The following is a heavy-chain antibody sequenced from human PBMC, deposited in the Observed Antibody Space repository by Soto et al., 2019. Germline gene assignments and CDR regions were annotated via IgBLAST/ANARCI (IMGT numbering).Heavy chain of an antibody. D-gene: IGHD2-15*01. CDR3: ARDRYCSGGSCYYFDY. CDR2: IDYSGGT. Sequence: QVQLQESGPGLVKPSQTLSLTCTVSGGSISSGDYYWSWIRQPPGKDLEWIGYIDYSGGTYYNPSLKSRVTISVDTSKNQFSLKLSSVTAADTAVYYCARDRYCSGGSCYYFDYWGQGTLVTVSS. J-gene: IGHJ4*02. V-gene: IGHV4-30-4*01. CDR1: GGSISSGDYY.